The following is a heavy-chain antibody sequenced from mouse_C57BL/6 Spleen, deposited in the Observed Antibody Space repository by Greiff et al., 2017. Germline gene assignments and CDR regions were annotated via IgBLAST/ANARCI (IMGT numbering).Heavy chain of an antibody. Sequence: EVQLQQSGAELVRPGSSVKMSCKTSGYTFTSYGINWVKQRPGQGLEWIGYIYIGNGYTEYNEKFKGKATMTLDTSSSTAYMPLSSLTSEDSAIYFCARDSSGYPYYVDYWGQGTTLTVSS. J-gene: IGHJ2*01. CDR3: ARDSSGYPYYVDY. CDR2: IYIGNGYT. D-gene: IGHD3-2*02. CDR1: GYTFTSYG. V-gene: IGHV1-58*01.